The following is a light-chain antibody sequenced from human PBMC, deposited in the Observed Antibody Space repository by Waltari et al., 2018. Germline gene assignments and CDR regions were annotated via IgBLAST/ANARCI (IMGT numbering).Light chain of an antibody. CDR3: MQGTHWPPWT. CDR1: QSLLHSDGNTY. J-gene: IGKJ1*01. V-gene: IGKV2-30*02. Sequence: EVVMTQSPLSLPVTLGQPASVPSRSSQSLLHSDGNTYLSWFQQRPGQSPRRLIYKVSNRDSGVPDRFSGSGSGTDVTLKISRVEAEDVGVYYCMQGTHWPPWTFGQGTKVEIQ. CDR2: KVS.